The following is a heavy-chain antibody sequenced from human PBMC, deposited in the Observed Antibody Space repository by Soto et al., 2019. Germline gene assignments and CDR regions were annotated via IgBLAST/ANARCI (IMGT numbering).Heavy chain of an antibody. Sequence: QVQLVESGGGVVQPGTSLRLSCAVSGFTIRAYTMHWVRQAPGEGLEWVAVLASDEATKYYADSVKGRSTISRDTSQNTLFLQINSLRDEDTAVYYWVRGVVKGSGSLPRLFDHWGQGTLVTVSS. CDR2: LASDEATK. D-gene: IGHD3-10*01. V-gene: IGHV3-30-3*01. J-gene: IGHJ4*02. CDR1: GFTIRAYT. CDR3: VRGVVKGSGSLPRLFDH.